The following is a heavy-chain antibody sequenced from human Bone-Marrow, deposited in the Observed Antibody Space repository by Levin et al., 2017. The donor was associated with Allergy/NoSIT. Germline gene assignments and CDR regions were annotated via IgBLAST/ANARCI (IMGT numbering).Heavy chain of an antibody. Sequence: GGSLRLSCAASGFTLYTYTLHWVRQAPGKGLEWVALSAFHESSTYYADSVKGRFTISRDNSKNTLYLEMNSLRTDDTAVYFCAREDYEPVAVTGTHLTVSSSGLDYWGQGTLVTVSS. CDR2: SAFHESST. CDR1: GFTLYTYT. V-gene: IGHV3-30-3*01. CDR3: AREDYEPVAVTGTHLTVSSSGLDY. D-gene: IGHD6-19*01. J-gene: IGHJ4*02.